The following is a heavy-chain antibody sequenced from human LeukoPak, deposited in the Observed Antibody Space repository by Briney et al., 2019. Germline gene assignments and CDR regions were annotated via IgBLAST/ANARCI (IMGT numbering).Heavy chain of an antibody. V-gene: IGHV4-38-2*01. CDR1: GYSIRSGYY. CDR3: ARAYDPVAFDY. J-gene: IGHJ4*02. CDR2: IYHSGIT. D-gene: IGHD1-1*01. Sequence: SETLSLTCAVSGYSIRSGYYWGWIRQPPGKGLEWIGSIYHSGITHYNLSLKSRVTISVDTSKNQFSLKLSSVTAADTAVYYCARAYDPVAFDYWGQGTLVTVSS.